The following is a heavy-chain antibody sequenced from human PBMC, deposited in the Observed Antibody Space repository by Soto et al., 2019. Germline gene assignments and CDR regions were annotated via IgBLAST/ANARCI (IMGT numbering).Heavy chain of an antibody. J-gene: IGHJ6*02. V-gene: IGHV3-15*07. CDR2: IKSKTDGGTT. Sequence: GGSLRLSCAASGFTFSNAWMNWVRQAPGKGLEWVGRIKSKTDGGTTDYAAPVKGRFTISRDDSKNTLYLQMNSLRAEDTAVYYCAKFTVTTGYYYYGMDVWGQGTTVTVSS. CDR1: GFTFSNAW. D-gene: IGHD4-4*01. CDR3: AKFTVTTGYYYYGMDV.